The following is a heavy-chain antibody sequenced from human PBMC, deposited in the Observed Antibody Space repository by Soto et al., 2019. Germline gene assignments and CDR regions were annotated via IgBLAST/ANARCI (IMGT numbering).Heavy chain of an antibody. CDR3: ARGPGYCSGGSCYLTNYFDY. J-gene: IGHJ4*02. V-gene: IGHV3-33*01. CDR1: GFTFSSYG. Sequence: QVQLVESGGGVVQPGRSLRLSCAASGFTFSSYGMHWVRQAPGKGLEWVAVIWYDGSNKYYADSVKGRFTISRDNSKNPLYLQMNSLRAEDTAVYYCARGPGYCSGGSCYLTNYFDYWGQGTLVTVSA. D-gene: IGHD2-15*01. CDR2: IWYDGSNK.